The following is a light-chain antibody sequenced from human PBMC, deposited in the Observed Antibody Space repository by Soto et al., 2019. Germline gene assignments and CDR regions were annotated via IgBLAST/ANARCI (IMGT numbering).Light chain of an antibody. CDR1: QDISNY. CDR2: DTS. Sequence: IQMTQSPSSMSASVGDRVTITCQASQDISNYLNWFQQKPGKAPKLLIFDTSKLETGVPSRFSGRRSGTDFTLTIRSLQPEAAATYYCQQYDNLPQYNFGQGTKVDIK. V-gene: IGKV1-33*01. CDR3: QQYDNLPQYN. J-gene: IGKJ2*01.